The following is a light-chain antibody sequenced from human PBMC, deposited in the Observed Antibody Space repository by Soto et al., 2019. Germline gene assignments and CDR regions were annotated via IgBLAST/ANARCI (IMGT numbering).Light chain of an antibody. CDR2: DAS. Sequence: DIQMTQSPSSLSASVGDSVTITCRASQSISSDLNWYQQKPGKAPELLIYDASSLQRGVPSRFSGSGSGTDLTLTINSLQPEDSAPYYWHQTYNTPWTFGQGTKVEIK. CDR1: QSISSD. V-gene: IGKV1-39*01. CDR3: HQTYNTPWT. J-gene: IGKJ1*01.